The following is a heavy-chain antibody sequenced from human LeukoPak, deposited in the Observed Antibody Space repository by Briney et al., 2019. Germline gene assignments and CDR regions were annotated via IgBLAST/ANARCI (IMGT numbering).Heavy chain of an antibody. CDR2: INPNSGGT. Sequence: GASVKVSCKASGYTFTGYYMHWVRQAPGQGLEWMGWINPNSGGTNYAQKFQGWVTMTRDTSISTAYMELSRLRSDDTAVYYRARDRDIVATEFDYWGQGTLVTVSS. D-gene: IGHD5-12*01. J-gene: IGHJ4*02. V-gene: IGHV1-2*04. CDR1: GYTFTGYY. CDR3: ARDRDIVATEFDY.